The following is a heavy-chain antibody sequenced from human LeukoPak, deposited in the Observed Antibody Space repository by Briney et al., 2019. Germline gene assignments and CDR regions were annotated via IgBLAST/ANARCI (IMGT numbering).Heavy chain of an antibody. CDR2: IYHSGST. Sequence: SETLSLTCAVYGGSFRGYYWSWIRQPPGKGLEWIGSIYHSGSTYYNPSLKSRVTISVDTSKNQFSLKLSSVTAADTAVYYCARVDIVVAWGQGTLVTVSS. V-gene: IGHV4-34*01. CDR3: ARVDIVVA. D-gene: IGHD2-2*01. J-gene: IGHJ5*02. CDR1: GGSFRGYY.